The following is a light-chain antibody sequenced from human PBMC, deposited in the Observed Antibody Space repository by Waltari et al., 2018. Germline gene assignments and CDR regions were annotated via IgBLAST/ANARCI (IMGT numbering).Light chain of an antibody. CDR1: QSVDTY. Sequence: EIVLTQSPGTLSFPPGESATLSCRASQSVDTYLAWYQKKPGQAPRLLIYDASTRATGIPARFSGSGSGTDFTLTISSLEPEDFAVYYCQQRSSWFTFGGGTKVEV. J-gene: IGKJ4*01. CDR2: DAS. CDR3: QQRSSWFT. V-gene: IGKV3-11*01.